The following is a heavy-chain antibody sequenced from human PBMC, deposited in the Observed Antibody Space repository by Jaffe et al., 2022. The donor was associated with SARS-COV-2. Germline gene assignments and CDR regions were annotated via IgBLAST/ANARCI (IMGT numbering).Heavy chain of an antibody. V-gene: IGHV7-4-1*02. D-gene: IGHD1-26*01. J-gene: IGHJ6*03. Sequence: QVQLVQSGSELKKPGASVKVSCKASGYTFTIYAMNWVRQAPGQGLEWMGWINTNTGKPTYAQGFTGRFVFSLDTSVSTAYLQISSLKAEDSAVYYCARSISGSYQWYYYYMDVWGKGTTVTVSS. CDR3: ARSISGSYQWYYYYMDV. CDR1: GYTFTIYA. CDR2: INTNTGKP.